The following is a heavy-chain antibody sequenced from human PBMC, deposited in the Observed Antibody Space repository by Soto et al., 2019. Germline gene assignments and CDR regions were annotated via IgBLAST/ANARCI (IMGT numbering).Heavy chain of an antibody. CDR2: IIPIFGTA. D-gene: IGHD3-10*01. Sequence: QVQLVQSGAEVKKPGSSVKVSCKASGGTFSSYAISWVRQAPGQGLEWMGGIIPIFGTANYAQKFQGRVTITADESTSTAYMELSRLRSEDTAVYYCARETTMVRGVIISYLFDYWGQGTLVTVSS. CDR3: ARETTMVRGVIISYLFDY. V-gene: IGHV1-69*12. J-gene: IGHJ4*02. CDR1: GGTFSSYA.